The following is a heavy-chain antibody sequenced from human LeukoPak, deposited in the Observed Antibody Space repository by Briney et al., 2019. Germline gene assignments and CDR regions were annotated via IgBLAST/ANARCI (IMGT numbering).Heavy chain of an antibody. V-gene: IGHV3-33*01. CDR3: ATSLRYFDYGMDV. CDR2: IWYDGSNK. D-gene: IGHD3-9*01. CDR1: GFTFSSYG. Sequence: PGRSLRLSCAASGFTFSSYGMHWVRQAPGKGLEWVAVIWYDGSNKYYADSVKGRFTISRDNSKNTLYLQMNSLRAEDTAEYYCATSLRYFDYGMDVWGQGTTVTVSS. J-gene: IGHJ6*02.